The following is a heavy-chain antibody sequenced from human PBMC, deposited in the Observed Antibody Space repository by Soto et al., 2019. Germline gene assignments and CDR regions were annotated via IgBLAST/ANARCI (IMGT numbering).Heavy chain of an antibody. CDR2: ISSSSYT. CDR3: AREYSSSWQRGMLDY. CDR1: GFTFSDYY. V-gene: IGHV3-11*06. D-gene: IGHD6-13*01. Sequence: GGSLRLSCAASGFTFSDYYMSWIRQAPGKGLEWVSYISSSSYTNYADSVKGRFTISRDNAKNSLYLQMNSLRAEDTAVYYCAREYSSSWQRGMLDYWGQGTLVTVSS. J-gene: IGHJ4*02.